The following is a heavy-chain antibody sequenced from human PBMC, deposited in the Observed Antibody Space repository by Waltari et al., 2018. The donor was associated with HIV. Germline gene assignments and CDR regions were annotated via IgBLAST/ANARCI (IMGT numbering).Heavy chain of an antibody. CDR3: ARDGSPSGWFDP. CDR2: IKYDGSDK. D-gene: IGHD2-2*03. V-gene: IGHV3-7*01. Sequence: EVQLVESGGGLVQPGGSLRLSCAASGFTFRRYWMSWVRQAPGKGLEWVANIKYDGSDKYYVQSVKGRFTISRDDAKKSVYLQMNRLRADDTAVYYCARDGSPSGWFDPWGQGTLVIVSS. CDR1: GFTFRRYW. J-gene: IGHJ5*02.